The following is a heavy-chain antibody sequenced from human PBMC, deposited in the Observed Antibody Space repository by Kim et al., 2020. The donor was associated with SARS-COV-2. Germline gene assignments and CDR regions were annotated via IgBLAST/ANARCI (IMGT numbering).Heavy chain of an antibody. J-gene: IGHJ5*01. CDR1: HFSLTGGFF. D-gene: IGHD3-10*01. V-gene: IGHV4-38-2*02. Sequence: SETLSLTCTVSHFSLTGGFFWGCVRQPPGKGLEWFVSIFHTGATFQNTSPSIRLTTSVVPPENQLFLKMSSSIAADAAVFYCVRVMDYYGSGAKDFDLWG. CDR3: VRVMDYYGSGAKDFDL. CDR2: IFHTGAT.